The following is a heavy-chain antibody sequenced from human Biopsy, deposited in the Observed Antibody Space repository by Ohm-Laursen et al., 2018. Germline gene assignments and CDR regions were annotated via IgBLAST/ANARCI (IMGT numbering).Heavy chain of an antibody. V-gene: IGHV3-48*03. D-gene: IGHD1-1*01. CDR1: GFTLSTYD. CDR3: ARGTRTSWRRAFDI. J-gene: IGHJ3*02. CDR2: TRTSGSTI. Sequence: SLRLSCAASGFTLSTYDMNWVRQTPGKGLEWVSYTRTSGSTIYYAESLKGRFTISKDNGKISLYLQMSSLRAEDTAVYYCARGTRTSWRRAFDIWGRGTMVTVSS.